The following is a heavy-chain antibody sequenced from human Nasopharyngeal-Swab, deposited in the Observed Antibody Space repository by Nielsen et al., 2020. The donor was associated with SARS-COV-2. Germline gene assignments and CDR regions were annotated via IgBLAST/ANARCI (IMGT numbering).Heavy chain of an antibody. V-gene: IGHV4-34*01. J-gene: IGHJ4*02. CDR2: INHSGST. D-gene: IGHD6-6*01. Sequence: WIRQRPGKGLEWIGEINHSGSTNYNPPLKSRVTISVDTSKNQFSLKLSSVTAADTAVYYCARDRYSSSSGVDYWGQGTLVTVSS. CDR3: ARDRYSSSSGVDY.